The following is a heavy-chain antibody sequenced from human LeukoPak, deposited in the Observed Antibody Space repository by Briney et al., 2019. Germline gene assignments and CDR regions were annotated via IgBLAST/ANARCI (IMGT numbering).Heavy chain of an antibody. CDR1: GGSISSGGYY. D-gene: IGHD2-2*01. V-gene: IGHV4-30-2*01. Sequence: SETLSLTCTVSGGSISSGGYYWSWIRQPPGKGLEWIGYIYHSGSTYYNPSLKSRVTISVDRSKNQFSLKLSSVTAADTAVYYCARGGVVLPPAWNWFDPWGQGTLVTVSS. CDR3: ARGGVVLPPAWNWFDP. J-gene: IGHJ5*02. CDR2: IYHSGST.